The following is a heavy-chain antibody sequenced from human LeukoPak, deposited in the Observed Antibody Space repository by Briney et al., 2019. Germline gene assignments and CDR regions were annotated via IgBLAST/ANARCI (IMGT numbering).Heavy chain of an antibody. J-gene: IGHJ4*02. CDR3: ARGYSSSNY. D-gene: IGHD6-6*01. CDR2: ISGTGNRT. CDR1: GFTFSSYA. V-gene: IGHV3-23*01. Sequence: PGGSLRLSCAASGFTFSSYAMGWVRQAPGKGLEWVSAISGTGNRTYYADSVKGRLNISRDNSKNTLYQQMKCLRPEDTALYYCARGYSSSNYWGQGTLVTVSS.